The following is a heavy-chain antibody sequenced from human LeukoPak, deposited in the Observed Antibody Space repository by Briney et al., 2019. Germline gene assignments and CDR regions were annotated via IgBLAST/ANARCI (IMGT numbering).Heavy chain of an antibody. CDR3: ARSLIVASEDY. CDR1: GFSFDSFY. V-gene: IGHV3-11*04. J-gene: IGHJ4*02. Sequence: KPGGSLRLSCAASGFSFDSFYMGWIRQVPGKGLDYIALISASGAVPYYAESVKGRFTISRDNAKNSVSLQMNSLSADDTAVYYCARSLIVASEDYWGQGTLVTVSS. D-gene: IGHD3-22*01. CDR2: ISASGAVP.